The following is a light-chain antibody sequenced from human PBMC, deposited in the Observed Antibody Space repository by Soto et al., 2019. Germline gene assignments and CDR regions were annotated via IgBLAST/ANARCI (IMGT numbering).Light chain of an antibody. Sequence: DIQMTQSPSTLSASIGDRVTITCRASQNINNWIAWYQQKPGKAPKFLIYDASTLESGVPSRFSGSGFGTEFSLTISSLQPDDFGSYYCQHMRKFGQGTK. V-gene: IGKV1-5*01. CDR1: QNINNW. CDR3: QHMRK. CDR2: DAS. J-gene: IGKJ1*01.